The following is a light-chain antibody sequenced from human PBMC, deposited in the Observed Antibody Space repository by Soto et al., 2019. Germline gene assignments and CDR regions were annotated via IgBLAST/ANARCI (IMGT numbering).Light chain of an antibody. CDR1: QDVSNW. CDR2: GAS. V-gene: IGKV1-12*02. CDR3: QQANSFPS. J-gene: IGKJ5*01. Sequence: DIQMTQSPSTLSASVGARVTITFRASQDVSNWLAWYQQKPGKAPELLISGASTLQSGVPSRFSGSGSGTDFSLTISSLQPEDFATYFCQQANSFPSFGQGTRLEIK.